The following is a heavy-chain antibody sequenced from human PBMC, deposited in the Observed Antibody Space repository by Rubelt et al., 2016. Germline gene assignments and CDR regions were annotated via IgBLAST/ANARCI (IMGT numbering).Heavy chain of an antibody. CDR1: GYTFTSYA. D-gene: IGHD5-18*01. CDR2: INAGNGNT. CDR3: ARSKDTAMVTDADWYFDL. Sequence: QVQLVQSGAEVKKPGASVKVSCKASGYTFTSYAMHWVRQAPGQRLEWIGWINAGNGNTKYSQKFQGRGIITKDTPASTAYMELSSLRSEETAVYYCARSKDTAMVTDADWYFDLWGRGTLVTVSS. J-gene: IGHJ2*01. V-gene: IGHV1-3*01.